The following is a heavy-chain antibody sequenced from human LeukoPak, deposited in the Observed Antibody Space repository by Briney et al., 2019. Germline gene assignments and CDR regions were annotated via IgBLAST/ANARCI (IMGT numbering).Heavy chain of an antibody. CDR1: GFTFSSYA. Sequence: GRSLRLSCAASGFTFSSYAMHWVRQAPGKGLEWVAVISYDGSNKYYADSVKGRFTISRDNSKNTLYLQMNSLRAGDTAVYYCAKDRSLYYYDSSAYWGQGTLVTVSS. V-gene: IGHV3-30-3*01. D-gene: IGHD3-22*01. J-gene: IGHJ4*02. CDR2: ISYDGSNK. CDR3: AKDRSLYYYDSSAY.